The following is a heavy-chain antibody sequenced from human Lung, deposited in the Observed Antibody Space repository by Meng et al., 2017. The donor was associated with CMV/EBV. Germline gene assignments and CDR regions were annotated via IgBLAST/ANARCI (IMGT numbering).Heavy chain of an antibody. CDR2: IRHDGTNK. CDR3: AKDLLLFGGPNAYFDY. CDR1: GFRFEDHG. D-gene: IGHD3/OR15-3a*01. Sequence: GGSXRLSFAASGFRFEDHGMHWVRQTPGKGLEWVAFIRHDGTNKFYGDSVKGRFTISRDNSKNTVYLQMNSLRPEETAVYYCAKDLLLFGGPNAYFDYWGQGXLVTVSS. V-gene: IGHV3-30*02. J-gene: IGHJ4*02.